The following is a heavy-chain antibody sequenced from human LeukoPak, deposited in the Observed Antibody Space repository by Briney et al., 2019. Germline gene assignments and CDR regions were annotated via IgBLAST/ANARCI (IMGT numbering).Heavy chain of an antibody. J-gene: IGHJ4*02. D-gene: IGHD3-3*01. CDR2: ISWNSGSI. CDR1: GFTFDDYA. CDR3: AKDTDFWSGYYFDY. V-gene: IGHV3-9*01. Sequence: GGSLRLSCAASGFTFDDYAMHWVRQAPGKGLERVSGISWNSGSIGYADSVKGRFTISRDNAKNSLYLQMNSLRAEDTALYYCAKDTDFWSGYYFDYWGQGTLVTVSS.